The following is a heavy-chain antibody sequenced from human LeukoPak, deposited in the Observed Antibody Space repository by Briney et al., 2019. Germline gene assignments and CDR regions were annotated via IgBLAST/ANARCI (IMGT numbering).Heavy chain of an antibody. D-gene: IGHD4-17*01. Sequence: GGSLRLSCAASGVTFSGYSMNWVRQAPGKGLEWVSAITATSLHIYYADSVKGRFTISRDNAKNSLYLQMNSLRVEDTAVYYCARDQRSDYFDYWGQGTLVTVSS. CDR3: ARDQRSDYFDY. CDR2: ITATSLHI. V-gene: IGHV3-21*01. CDR1: GVTFSGYS. J-gene: IGHJ4*02.